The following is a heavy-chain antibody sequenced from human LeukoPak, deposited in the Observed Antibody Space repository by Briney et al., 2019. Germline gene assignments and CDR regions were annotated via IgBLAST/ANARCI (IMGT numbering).Heavy chain of an antibody. J-gene: IGHJ4*02. CDR3: AKGHYGSGSYDYFDY. D-gene: IGHD3-10*01. CDR2: ISYDGSNK. CDR1: GFTFSSYW. V-gene: IGHV3-30*18. Sequence: PGGSLRLSCAASGFTFSSYWMSWVRQAPGKGLEWVAVISYDGSNKYYADSVKGRFTISRDNSKNTLYLQMNSLRAEDTAVYYCAKGHYGSGSYDYFDYWGQGTLVTVSS.